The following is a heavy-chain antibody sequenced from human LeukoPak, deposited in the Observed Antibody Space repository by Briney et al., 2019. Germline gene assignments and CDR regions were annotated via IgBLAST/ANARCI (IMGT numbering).Heavy chain of an antibody. CDR1: GGSISSSNW. D-gene: IGHD6-19*01. V-gene: IGHV4-4*02. Sequence: PSETLSLTCAVSGGSISSSNWWSWVRQPPGKGLEWIGEIYHSGSTNYNPSLMSRVTISVDKSKNQFSLKLSSVTAADTAVYYCARVPGYSSGWGRGYYYYMDVWGKGTTVTVSS. CDR2: IYHSGST. J-gene: IGHJ6*03. CDR3: ARVPGYSSGWGRGYYYYMDV.